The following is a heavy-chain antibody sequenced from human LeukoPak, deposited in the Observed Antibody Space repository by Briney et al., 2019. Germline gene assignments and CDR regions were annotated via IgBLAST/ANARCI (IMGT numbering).Heavy chain of an antibody. J-gene: IGHJ4*02. CDR3: ARDMGYSGSWPGYFDY. Sequence: PGGSLRLSCAASGFTFSSYWMSWVRQAPGKGLEWVSYIDTSSSTIYYADSVKGRFTVSRDNAKNSLYLQMKSLRAEDTTVYYCARDMGYSGSWPGYFDYWGQGVLVTVSS. CDR2: IDTSSSTI. V-gene: IGHV3-48*04. D-gene: IGHD1-26*01. CDR1: GFTFSSYW.